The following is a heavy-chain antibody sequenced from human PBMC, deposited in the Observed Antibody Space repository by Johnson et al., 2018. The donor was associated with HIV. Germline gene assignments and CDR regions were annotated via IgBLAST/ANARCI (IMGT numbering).Heavy chain of an antibody. CDR3: ARESTPWGADYVGYGFDI. CDR2: ISGGGGST. V-gene: IGHV3-48*02. CDR1: GFTLSTYG. D-gene: IGHD4-17*01. Sequence: EQLVESGGGLVQPGRSLRLSCAASGFTLSTYGMHWVRQAPGKGLEWVSGISGGGGSTYYADSVKGRFTISRDNAKKSLYLQMNSLRDEDTAVYYCARESTPWGADYVGYGFDIWGQGTMVTVSS. J-gene: IGHJ3*02.